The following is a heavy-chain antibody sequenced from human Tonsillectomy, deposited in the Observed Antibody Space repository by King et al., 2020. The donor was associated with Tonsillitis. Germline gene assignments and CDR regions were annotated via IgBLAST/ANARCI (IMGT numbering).Heavy chain of an antibody. J-gene: IGHJ5*02. CDR2: INPTGGST. D-gene: IGHD6-6*01. Sequence: VQLVESGAEVRQPGASVTVSCETSEFTFSSYFIHWVRQAPGQGLEWMGVINPTGGSTTYAQKFQGRVTMTRDTSTSTVNMQLSSLTSEDAAVYYCARDPGIADRLNYFDPWGQGTLVTVSS. CDR3: ARDPGIADRLNYFDP. V-gene: IGHV1-46*03. CDR1: EFTFSSYF.